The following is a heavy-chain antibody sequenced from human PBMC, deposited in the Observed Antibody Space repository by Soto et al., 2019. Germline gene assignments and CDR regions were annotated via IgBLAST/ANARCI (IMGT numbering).Heavy chain of an antibody. V-gene: IGHV4-39*01. D-gene: IGHD6-6*01. CDR1: GGSISSSSYY. CDR3: ARHSARNWFDP. CDR2: IYYSGST. J-gene: IGHJ5*02. Sequence: QLQLQESGPGLVKPSETLSLTCIVSGGSISSSSYYWGWIRQPPGKGLEWIGSIYYSGSTYYNPSLKSRVTISVDTSTNQSSPNLSSVTAADTAVFCCARHSARNWFDPWGQGTLVTVSS.